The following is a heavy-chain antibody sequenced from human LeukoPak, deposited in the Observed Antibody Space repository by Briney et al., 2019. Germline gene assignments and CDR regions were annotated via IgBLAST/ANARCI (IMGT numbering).Heavy chain of an antibody. V-gene: IGHV4-38-2*02. Sequence: SETLSLTCTVSGYSISSGYYWGWIRQPPGKGLEWIGSIYHSGSTYYNPSLKSRVTISVDTSKNQFSLKLSSVTAADTAVYYCASPGKAAAGTGSTGYWGQGTLVTVSS. CDR1: GYSISSGYY. CDR3: ASPGKAAAGTGSTGY. CDR2: IYHSGST. J-gene: IGHJ4*02. D-gene: IGHD6-13*01.